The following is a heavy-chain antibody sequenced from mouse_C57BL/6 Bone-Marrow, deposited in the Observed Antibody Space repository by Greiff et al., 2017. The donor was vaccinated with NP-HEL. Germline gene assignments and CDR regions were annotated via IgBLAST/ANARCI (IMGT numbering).Heavy chain of an antibody. D-gene: IGHD4-1*01. J-gene: IGHJ1*03. Sequence: DVKLVESGGGLVQPGGSLSLSCAASGFTFTDYYMSWVRQPPGKALEWLGFIRNKANGYTTEYRASVKGRFTISRDNSQSIRYRQRNALRAEDSATYYCARSSRANWDVYWYFDVWGTGTTVTVSS. CDR1: GFTFTDYY. V-gene: IGHV7-3*01. CDR3: ARSSRANWDVYWYFDV. CDR2: IRNKANGYTT.